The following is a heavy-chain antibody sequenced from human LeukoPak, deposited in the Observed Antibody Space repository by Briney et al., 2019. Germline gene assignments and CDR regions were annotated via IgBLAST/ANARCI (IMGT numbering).Heavy chain of an antibody. J-gene: IGHJ4*02. Sequence: GGSLRLSCAASGFTFTTYGIHWVRQAPGKGLEWVAIIWHDGTRKYYADSVKGRFTISRDNSKNTVSLQMNSLRAEDTAVYYCAKVLRYCSGGSCSDYWGQGTLVTVSS. V-gene: IGHV3-33*06. D-gene: IGHD2-15*01. CDR2: IWHDGTRK. CDR1: GFTFTTYG. CDR3: AKVLRYCSGGSCSDY.